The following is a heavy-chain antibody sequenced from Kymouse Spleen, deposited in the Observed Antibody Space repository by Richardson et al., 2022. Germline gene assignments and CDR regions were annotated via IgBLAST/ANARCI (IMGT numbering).Heavy chain of an antibody. CDR3: ARDGITGTTFDY. CDR2: INAGNGNT. V-gene: IGHV1-3*01. D-gene: IGHD1-7*01. CDR1: GYTFTSYA. J-gene: IGHJ4*02. Sequence: QVQLVQSGAEVKKPGASVKVSCKASGYTFTSYAMHWVRQAPGQRLEWMGWINAGNGNTKYSQKFQGRVTITRDTSASTAYMELSSLRSEDTAVYYCARDGITGTTFDYWGQGTLVTVSS.